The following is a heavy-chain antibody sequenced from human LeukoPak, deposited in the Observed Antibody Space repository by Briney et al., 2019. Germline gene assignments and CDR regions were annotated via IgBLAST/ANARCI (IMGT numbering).Heavy chain of an antibody. CDR2: MNPNSGNT. CDR1: GYTFTSYD. J-gene: IGHJ4*02. D-gene: IGHD6-13*01. V-gene: IGHV1-8*01. Sequence: EASVKVSCKASGYTFTSYDINWVRQATGQGLEWMGWMNPNSGNTGYAQKFQGRVTMTRNTSISTVYMELSSLRSEDTAVYYCAREKASSSWYRGIDYWGQGTLVTVSS. CDR3: AREKASSSWYRGIDY.